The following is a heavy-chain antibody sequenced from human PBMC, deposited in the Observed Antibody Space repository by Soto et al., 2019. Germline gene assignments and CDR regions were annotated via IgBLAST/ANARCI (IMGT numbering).Heavy chain of an antibody. CDR2: ISYDGSNK. Sequence: GGSLRLSCAAPGFTFSSYGMHWVRQAPGKGLEWVAVISYDGSNKYYADSVKGRFTISRDNSKNTLYLQMNSLRAEDTAVYYCAKDTQSELLWFGELSPFDYWGQGTLVTVSS. D-gene: IGHD3-10*01. J-gene: IGHJ4*02. CDR1: GFTFSSYG. CDR3: AKDTQSELLWFGELSPFDY. V-gene: IGHV3-30*18.